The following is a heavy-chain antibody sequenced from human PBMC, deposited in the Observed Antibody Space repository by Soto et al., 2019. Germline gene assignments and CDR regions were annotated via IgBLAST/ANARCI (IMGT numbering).Heavy chain of an antibody. V-gene: IGHV3-49*03. CDR1: GFTFGDYT. CDR3: TRASPRDCSSTSCYGSAAY. CDR2: IRSKSYGGAT. D-gene: IGHD2-2*01. J-gene: IGHJ4*02. Sequence: SLRLPCTASGFTFGDYTMSWFRQAPGKGLEWVGFIRSKSYGGATEYAASVKGRFTISRDDSKYIAYLQMNSLESEDTAVYFCTRASPRDCSSTSCYGSAAYWGQGALVTVSS.